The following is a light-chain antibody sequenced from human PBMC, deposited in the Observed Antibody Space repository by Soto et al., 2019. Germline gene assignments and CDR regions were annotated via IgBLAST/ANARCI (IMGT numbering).Light chain of an antibody. Sequence: QSALTQPASVSGSPGQSITISCTGTSSDVGSYNLVSWYQQHPGKAPKLMIYEVTKRPSGVSNRFSGSKSGNTASLTVSGLQAEDEAEYYCCSYAGSSPVVFGGGTKLTVL. CDR1: SSDVGSYNL. CDR2: EVT. CDR3: CSYAGSSPVV. J-gene: IGLJ2*01. V-gene: IGLV2-23*02.